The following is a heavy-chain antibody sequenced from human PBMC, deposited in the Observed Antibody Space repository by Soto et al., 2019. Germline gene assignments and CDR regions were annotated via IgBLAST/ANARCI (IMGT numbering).Heavy chain of an antibody. J-gene: IGHJ4*02. Sequence: SETLSLTCTVSGGSFRSDAYYWSWIRQPPGKGLEWIGCVYYSGRTYYNPSLESRITISMDTFKDQFSLKLSSVNAADTAVYYCARDRANSPDYFDYWGQGALVT. D-gene: IGHD1-1*01. V-gene: IGHV4-30-4*01. CDR2: VYYSGRT. CDR1: GGSFRSDAYY. CDR3: ARDRANSPDYFDY.